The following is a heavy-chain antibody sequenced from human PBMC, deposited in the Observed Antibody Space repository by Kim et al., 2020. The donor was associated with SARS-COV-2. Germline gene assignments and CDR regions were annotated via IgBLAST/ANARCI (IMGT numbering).Heavy chain of an antibody. Sequence: GGSLRLSCAASGFTFSSYAMSWVRQAPGKGLEWVSVIYSGGSSTYYADSVKGRFTISRDNSKNTLYLQMNSLRAEDTAVYYCAKQGDGYKGRTLPLFGPRYFYNWGQGTLVSVAS. CDR3: AKQGDGYKGRTLPLFGPRYFYN. J-gene: IGHJ4*02. CDR1: GFTFSSYA. CDR2: IYSGGSST. D-gene: IGHD5-12*01. V-gene: IGHV3-23*03.